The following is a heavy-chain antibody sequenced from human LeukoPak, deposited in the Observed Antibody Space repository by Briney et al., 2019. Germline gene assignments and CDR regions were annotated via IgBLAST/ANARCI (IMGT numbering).Heavy chain of an antibody. CDR1: GFTFSSYW. Sequence: GGSLRLSCAASGFTFSSYWMSWFRQAPGKGLEWVGFIRSKAYGGTTEYAASVKGRFTISRDDSKSIAYLQMNSLKTEDTAVYYCTRVSPTHYYDSSGYPDYWGQGTLVTVSS. CDR2: IRSKAYGGTT. V-gene: IGHV3-49*03. CDR3: TRVSPTHYYDSSGYPDY. J-gene: IGHJ4*02. D-gene: IGHD3-22*01.